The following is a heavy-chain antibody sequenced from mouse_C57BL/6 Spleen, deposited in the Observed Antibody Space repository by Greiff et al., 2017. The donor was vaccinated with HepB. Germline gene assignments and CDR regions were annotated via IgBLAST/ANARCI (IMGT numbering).Heavy chain of an antibody. J-gene: IGHJ2*01. CDR2: IDPEDGDT. D-gene: IGHD2-2*01. CDR3: IGMVTKGPFDY. V-gene: IGHV14-1*01. CDR1: GFNIKDYY. Sequence: EVQLQQSGAELVRPGASVKLSCTASGFNIKDYYMHWVKQRPDQGLEWIGRIDPEDGDTEYAPKFQGKAPMTADPSSNTAFLQRSSLTSEDTAVYYCIGMVTKGPFDYWGQGTTLTVSS.